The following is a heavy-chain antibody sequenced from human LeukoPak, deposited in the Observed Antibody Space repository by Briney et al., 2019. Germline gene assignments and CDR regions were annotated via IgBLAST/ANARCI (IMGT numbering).Heavy chain of an antibody. CDR3: AKDREGYSGYDDAFDI. D-gene: IGHD5-12*01. Sequence: GGSLRLSCAASGFTFSSYAMSWVRQAPGKGLEWVSAISGSGGSTYYADSVKGRFTISRDNSKNTLYLQMNSLRAEDTAVYYCAKDREGYSGYDDAFDIWGQGTMVTVSS. V-gene: IGHV3-23*01. J-gene: IGHJ3*02. CDR2: ISGSGGST. CDR1: GFTFSSYA.